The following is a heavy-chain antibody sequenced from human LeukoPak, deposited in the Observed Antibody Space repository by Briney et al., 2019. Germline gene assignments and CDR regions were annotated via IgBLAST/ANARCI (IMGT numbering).Heavy chain of an antibody. CDR2: IYYSGST. D-gene: IGHD6-19*01. CDR3: ARGEYSSGWYAFDI. J-gene: IGHJ3*02. CDR1: GGPISSYY. Sequence: SETLSLTCTVSGGPISSYYWSWIRQPPGKGLEWIGYIYYSGSTNYNPSLKSRVTISVDTSKNQFSLKLSSVTAADTAVYYCARGEYSSGWYAFDIWGQGTMVTVSS. V-gene: IGHV4-59*01.